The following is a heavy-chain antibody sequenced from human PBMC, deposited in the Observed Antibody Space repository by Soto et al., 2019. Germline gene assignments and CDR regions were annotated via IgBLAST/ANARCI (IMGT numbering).Heavy chain of an antibody. V-gene: IGHV4-39*01. CDR3: ASSTPRIDY. CDR2: ISYSGST. Sequence: SETLSLTCTVSGASISSNYYWGWIRQPPGKGLEWIGSISYSGSTYYNPSLKSRVTISLDTSKNQFSLKLNSVTAADTAVYYCASSTPRIDYWGQGTLVT. CDR1: GASISSNYY. J-gene: IGHJ4*02.